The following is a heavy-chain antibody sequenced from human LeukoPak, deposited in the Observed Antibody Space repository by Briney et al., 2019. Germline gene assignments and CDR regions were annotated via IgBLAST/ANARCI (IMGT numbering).Heavy chain of an antibody. D-gene: IGHD2-21*02. CDR3: ARGPAQEGVTPRYYYYYYVDV. J-gene: IGHJ6*03. V-gene: IGHV4-59*01. CDR2: IYYSGST. CDR1: GGSISSYY. Sequence: SETLSLTCTVSGGSISSYYWSWIRQPAGKGLEWIGSIYYSGSTNYNPSLKSRGTISVDTSKNQFSLKLSSVTAADPAVYFCARGPAQEGVTPRYYYYYYVDVWGTGTTVTISS.